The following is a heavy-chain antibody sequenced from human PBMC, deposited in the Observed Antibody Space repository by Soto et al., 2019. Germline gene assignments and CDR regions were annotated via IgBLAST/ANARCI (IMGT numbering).Heavy chain of an antibody. CDR2: ISYDGYNA. Sequence: PGGSLRLSCAASGFDFSTHVVHWARQAPGQGLEWVAVISYDGYNAYYADSVKGRFTISKDNSRNTLFLQMDNLRSDDTAVYFCARDGGFSYGFDYYFDYWGQGTLVTVSS. CDR1: GFDFSTHV. D-gene: IGHD5-18*01. J-gene: IGHJ4*02. V-gene: IGHV3-30-3*01. CDR3: ARDGGFSYGFDYYFDY.